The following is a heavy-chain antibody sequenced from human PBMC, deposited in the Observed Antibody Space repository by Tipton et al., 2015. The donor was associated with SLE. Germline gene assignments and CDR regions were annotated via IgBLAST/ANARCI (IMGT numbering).Heavy chain of an antibody. D-gene: IGHD1-14*01. Sequence: TLSLTCAVSGGSITSSYWSWIQQPPGKGLEWIGYIYYSGNTKYNPSLKSRVTISVDTSKNQFSLKLSSVTAADTAVYYCARWGAQLGTDNWFDPRGQGTLVTVSS. J-gene: IGHJ5*02. CDR3: ARWGAQLGTDNWFDP. CDR2: IYYSGNT. V-gene: IGHV4-59*01. CDR1: GGSITSSY.